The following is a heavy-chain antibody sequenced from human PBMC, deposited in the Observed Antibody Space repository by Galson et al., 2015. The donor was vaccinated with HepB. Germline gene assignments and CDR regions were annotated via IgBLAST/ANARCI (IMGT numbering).Heavy chain of an antibody. CDR3: GRAAGWVDP. J-gene: IGHJ5*02. Sequence: SLRLSRAASGFRFSEFYMAWIRQAPGKGLQWISYISGSGTTTYYADSVKGRFTVSRDNSKNSLYLQINSLRAEDTAVYYCGRAAGWVDPWGQGTLVTVSS. V-gene: IGHV3-11*01. CDR1: GFRFSEFY. CDR2: ISGSGTTT.